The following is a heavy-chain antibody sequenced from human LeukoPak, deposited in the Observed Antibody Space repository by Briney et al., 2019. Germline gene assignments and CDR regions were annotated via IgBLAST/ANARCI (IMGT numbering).Heavy chain of an antibody. CDR2: IYHSGST. Sequence: KTSETLSVTCAVSGYSISSGYYWGWTRQPPGKGLEWIGSIYHSGSTYYNPSLKRRVTISVETSKNQFSLRLSSVTAADTVVYYCARVMVEYDYVWGSYRLGDYYYYYGMDVWGKGTTVTVSS. V-gene: IGHV4-38-2*01. J-gene: IGHJ6*04. CDR1: GYSISSGYY. CDR3: ARVMVEYDYVWGSYRLGDYYYYYGMDV. D-gene: IGHD3-16*02.